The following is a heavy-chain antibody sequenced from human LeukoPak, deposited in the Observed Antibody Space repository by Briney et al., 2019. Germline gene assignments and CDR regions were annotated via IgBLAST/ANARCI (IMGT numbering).Heavy chain of an antibody. Sequence: SETLSLTCTVSGYSTSNAYYWGWIRQPPGKGLEWIGSLYHSGSTYYNPSLKSRVTTSVDTSKNRFSLKLTSVTAADTAVYYCARLESSSACCFVDYWGQGTLVTVSS. J-gene: IGHJ4*02. CDR1: GYSTSNAYY. D-gene: IGHD6-6*01. CDR2: LYHSGST. V-gene: IGHV4-38-2*02. CDR3: ARLESSSACCFVDY.